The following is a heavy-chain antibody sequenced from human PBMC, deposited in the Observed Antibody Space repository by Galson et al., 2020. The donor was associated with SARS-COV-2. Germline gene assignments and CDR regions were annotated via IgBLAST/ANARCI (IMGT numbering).Heavy chain of an antibody. CDR3: ARDGRITIFGVVISPANCCGMEV. CDR1: GYTFTSYY. D-gene: IGHD3-3*01. CDR2: INPSGGST. J-gene: IGHJ6*02. V-gene: IGHV1-46*01. Sequence: ASVKVSCKASGYTFTSYYMHWVRQAPGQGLEWMGIINPSGGSTSYAQKFQGRVTMTRDTSTSTVYMELSSLRSEDTAVYYCARDGRITIFGVVISPANCCGMEVWGQGTAVPVCS.